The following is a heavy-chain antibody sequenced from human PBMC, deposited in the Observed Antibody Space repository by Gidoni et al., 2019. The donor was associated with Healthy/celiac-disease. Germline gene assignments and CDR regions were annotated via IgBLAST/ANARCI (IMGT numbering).Heavy chain of an antibody. D-gene: IGHD1-26*01. CDR1: GFTFADYA. J-gene: IGHJ4*02. V-gene: IGHV3-9*01. CDR2: ISWNSGSI. Sequence: EVQLVESGGGLVQPGRSLRLSCAASGFTFADYAMPWVRQAPGKGLEWVSGISWNSGSIGYADSVKGRFTISRDNAKNSLYLQMNSLRAEDTALYYCAKGPYSEWELPLGNYYFDYWGQGTLVTVSS. CDR3: AKGPYSEWELPLGNYYFDY.